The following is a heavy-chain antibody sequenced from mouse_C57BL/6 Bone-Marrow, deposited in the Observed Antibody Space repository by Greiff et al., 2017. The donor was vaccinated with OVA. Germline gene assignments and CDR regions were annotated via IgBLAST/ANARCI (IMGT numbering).Heavy chain of an antibody. J-gene: IGHJ3*01. CDR3: ARNWRNYVSIYPFAY. Sequence: QVNVKQSGPGLVQPSQSLSITCTVSGFSLTSYGVHWVRQSPGKGLEWLGVIWSGGSNDYNAAFISRLSISKDNSKNQVFFKMNSLQADDTAIYYCARNWRNYVSIYPFAYWGQGTLVTVSA. V-gene: IGHV2-2*01. CDR2: IWSGGSN. D-gene: IGHD1-1*01. CDR1: GFSLTSYG.